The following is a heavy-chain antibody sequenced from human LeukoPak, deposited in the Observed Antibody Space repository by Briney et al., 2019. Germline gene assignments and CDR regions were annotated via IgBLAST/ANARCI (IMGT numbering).Heavy chain of an antibody. CDR2: ISAYNGNT. D-gene: IGHD2-21*01. CDR3: ARDIQAIALNYFDY. V-gene: IGHV1-18*01. Sequence: ASVKVSCKASGYTFASYGISWVRQAPGQGLEWMGWISAYNGNTNYAQKLQGRVTMTTDTSTSTAYMELRSLRSDDTAVYYCARDIQAIALNYFDYWGQGTLVTVSS. CDR1: GYTFASYG. J-gene: IGHJ4*02.